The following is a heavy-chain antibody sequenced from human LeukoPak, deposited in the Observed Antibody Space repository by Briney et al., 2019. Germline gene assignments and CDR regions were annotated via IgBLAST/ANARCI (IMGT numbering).Heavy chain of an antibody. CDR1: GYTFATYH. J-gene: IGHJ6*02. V-gene: IGHV1-69*01. CDR3: ASMVVRSYYGMDV. Sequence: WASVKVSCKASGYTFATYHVHWVRQAPGQGLEWMGGIIPIFGTANYAQKFQGRVTITADESTSTAYMELSSLRSEDTAVYYCASMVVRSYYGMDVWGQGTTVTVSS. D-gene: IGHD3-10*01. CDR2: IIPIFGTA.